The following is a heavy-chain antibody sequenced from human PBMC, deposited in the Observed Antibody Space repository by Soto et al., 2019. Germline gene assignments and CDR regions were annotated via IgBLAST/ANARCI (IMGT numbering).Heavy chain of an antibody. V-gene: IGHV1-46*03. D-gene: IGHD5-12*01. CDR3: ARDFKEATQIQYYYYYYMDV. J-gene: IGHJ6*03. Sequence: GASVQVSCKASGYTFTSYYMHWVRQAPGQGLEWMGIINPSGGSTSYAQKFQGRVTMTRDTSTSTVYMELSSLRSEDTAVYYCARDFKEATQIQYYYYYYMDVWGKGTTVTVSS. CDR1: GYTFTSYY. CDR2: INPSGGST.